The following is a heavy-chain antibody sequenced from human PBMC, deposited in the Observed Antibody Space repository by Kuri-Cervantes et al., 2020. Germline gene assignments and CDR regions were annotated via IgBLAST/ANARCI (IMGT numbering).Heavy chain of an antibody. CDR2: ISSSSSTI. D-gene: IGHD6-19*01. CDR3: AKENTGIAVAGNNWFDP. CDR1: GFTFSSYS. J-gene: IGHJ5*02. V-gene: IGHV3-48*01. Sequence: GGSLRLSCAASGFTFSSYSMNWVRQAPGKGLEWVSYISSSSSTIYYADSVKGRFTISRDNAKNTLYLQMNSLRAEDTAVYYCAKENTGIAVAGNNWFDPWGQGTLVTVSS.